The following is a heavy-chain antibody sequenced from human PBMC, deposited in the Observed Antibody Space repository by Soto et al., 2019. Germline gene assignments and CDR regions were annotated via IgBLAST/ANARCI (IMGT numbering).Heavy chain of an antibody. CDR3: XRXXXDYGSGNYYNRIDF. V-gene: IGHV1-69*01. J-gene: IGHJ4*02. Sequence: QVQLVQSGAEVKKPGSSVKVSCKASGGIFSTYAISWLRQAPGQGLEWMGGIIPIFGTPNYAQRFQGRVTITADESTSTAYMEXSXXXSEDTAXXYCXRXXXDYGSGNYYNRIDFWGQGTLVTVSS. CDR1: GGIFSTYA. D-gene: IGHD3-10*01. CDR2: IIPIFGTP.